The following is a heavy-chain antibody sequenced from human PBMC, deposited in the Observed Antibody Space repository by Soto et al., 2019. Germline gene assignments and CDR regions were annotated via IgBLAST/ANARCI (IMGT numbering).Heavy chain of an antibody. D-gene: IGHD6-19*01. V-gene: IGHV3-48*01. Sequence: SGGSLRLSCAASGFTFSSYSMNWVRQAPGKGLEWVSYISSSSSTIYYADSVKGRFTISRDNAKNSLYLQMNSLRAEDTAVYYCARDPGRPLANRAVAGKVDYYFDYWGQGTLVTVSS. CDR3: ARDPGRPLANRAVAGKVDYYFDY. CDR1: GFTFSSYS. J-gene: IGHJ4*02. CDR2: ISSSSSTI.